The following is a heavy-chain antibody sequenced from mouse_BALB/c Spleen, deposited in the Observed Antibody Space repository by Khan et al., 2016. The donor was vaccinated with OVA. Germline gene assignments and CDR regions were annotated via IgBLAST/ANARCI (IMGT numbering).Heavy chain of an antibody. CDR1: GFSLTSYA. CDR2: IWSDGST. J-gene: IGHJ4*01. V-gene: IGHV2-6-2*01. Sequence: QVQLKESGPDLVAPSQSLSITCTVSGFSLTSYAIHWVRQPPGKGLEWLVVIWSDGSTTYNSALKSRLSISKDNSKSQVFLKINSLQTYDTAMYYCSRHQFPLSIDSWGQGTSVTVSS. CDR3: SRHQFPLSIDS.